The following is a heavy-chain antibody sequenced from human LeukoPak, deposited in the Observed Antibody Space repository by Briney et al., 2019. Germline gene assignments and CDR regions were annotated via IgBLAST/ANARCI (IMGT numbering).Heavy chain of an antibody. D-gene: IGHD2-2*01. Sequence: GASVKVSCKASGGTFSSYAISWVRQAPGQGLEWMGGIIPIFGTANCAQKFQGRVTITADESTSTAYMELSSLRSEDTAVYYCARVTFGSSSTRVQGDYWGQGTLVTVSS. CDR3: ARVTFGSSSTRVQGDY. CDR1: GGTFSSYA. V-gene: IGHV1-69*13. J-gene: IGHJ4*02. CDR2: IIPIFGTA.